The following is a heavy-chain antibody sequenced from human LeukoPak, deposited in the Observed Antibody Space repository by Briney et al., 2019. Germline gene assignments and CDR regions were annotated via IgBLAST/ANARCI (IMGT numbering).Heavy chain of an antibody. J-gene: IGHJ4*02. CDR1: GFTFSSYG. Sequence: PGGSLRLSCAASGFTFSSYGMNWVRQAPGKGLEWVANIKEDGSATYYVDSVKGRFTISRDNAKNSLYLQMNSLRAEDTAVYYCASNVRQLPSYWGQGTLVTVSS. CDR3: ASNVRQLPSY. V-gene: IGHV3-7*01. CDR2: IKEDGSAT. D-gene: IGHD5-24*01.